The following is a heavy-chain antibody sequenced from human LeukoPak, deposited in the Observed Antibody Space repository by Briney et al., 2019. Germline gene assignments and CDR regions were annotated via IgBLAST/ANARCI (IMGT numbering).Heavy chain of an antibody. Sequence: GASVKVSCKASGYTFTSYDINWVRQATGQGLEWMGWMNPNSGNTGYAQKFQGRATMTRNTSISTAYMELSSLRSEDTAVYYCAVFLMTTVTGFDYWGQGTLVTVSS. CDR3: AVFLMTTVTGFDY. CDR2: MNPNSGNT. V-gene: IGHV1-8*01. D-gene: IGHD4-17*01. CDR1: GYTFTSYD. J-gene: IGHJ4*02.